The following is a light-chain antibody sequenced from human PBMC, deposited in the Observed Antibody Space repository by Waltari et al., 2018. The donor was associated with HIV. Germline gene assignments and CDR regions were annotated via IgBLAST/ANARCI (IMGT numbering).Light chain of an antibody. J-gene: IGKJ2*01. Sequence: DIVMTQSPDSLAVSLGERDTINCKSSQSVLYSSNNKKYLAWYQQKPGQPPKLLIYWAFIRESGVPDRFSGSGSATDFPLTISSLQAEDVAVYYCQQYYSTPYTFGQGTKLEIK. V-gene: IGKV4-1*01. CDR3: QQYYSTPYT. CDR2: WAF. CDR1: QSVLYSSNNKKY.